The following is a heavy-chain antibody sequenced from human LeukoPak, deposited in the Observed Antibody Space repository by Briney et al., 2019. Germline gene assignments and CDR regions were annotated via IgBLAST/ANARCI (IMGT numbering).Heavy chain of an antibody. D-gene: IGHD3-22*01. CDR3: ARGSGVYYDSSGYVDY. CDR1: GFTISDSA. J-gene: IGHJ4*02. Sequence: GGSLRLSCAASGFTISDSAMRWVRQAPGKGLEWVSTVNSGGGTSYADSVKGRFTISRDNSKNTLFLQMNTLRAEDTAVYYCARGSGVYYDSSGYVDYWGQGTLVTVSS. V-gene: IGHV3-23*01. CDR2: VNSGGGT.